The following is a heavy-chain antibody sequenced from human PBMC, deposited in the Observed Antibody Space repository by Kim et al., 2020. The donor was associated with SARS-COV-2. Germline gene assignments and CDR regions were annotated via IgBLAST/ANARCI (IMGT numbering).Heavy chain of an antibody. CDR1: GFTFSSRA. V-gene: IGHV3-23*01. D-gene: IGHD6-19*01. Sequence: GGSLRLSCAASGFTFSSRAMSWVRQAPGKGPEWVASVNNGGNAYYADSVKGRFTVSRDITRDTLYLQMNSLRAEDTALYFCAKDHPSSGWPAFDSWGQGTLLSVS. CDR2: VNNGGNA. CDR3: AKDHPSSGWPAFDS. J-gene: IGHJ4*02.